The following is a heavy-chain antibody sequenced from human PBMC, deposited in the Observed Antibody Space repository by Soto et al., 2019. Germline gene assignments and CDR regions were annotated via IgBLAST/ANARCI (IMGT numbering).Heavy chain of an antibody. V-gene: IGHV3-74*01. CDR1: GSTFSNDW. CDR3: ARDRSYSLDV. Sequence: GGSLRLSCAVSGSTFSNDWMHWVRQAPGKGLVWVSHINSDGSSTNYADFVKGRFTIARDNAKNTVYLQMNSLRAEDTAVYYCARDRSYSLDVWGQGTTVTVS. CDR2: INSDGSST. J-gene: IGHJ6*02.